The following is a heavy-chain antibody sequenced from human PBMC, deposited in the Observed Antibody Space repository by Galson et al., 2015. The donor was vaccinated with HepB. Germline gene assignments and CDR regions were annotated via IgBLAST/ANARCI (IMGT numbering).Heavy chain of an antibody. V-gene: IGHV1-46*04. CDR3: ARETRGYSYGHLYYFDY. J-gene: IGHJ4*02. CDR2: INPSGGST. Sequence: SVKVSCKASGYTFTSYYMHWVRQAPGQGLEWMGIINPSGGSTSYAQKLQGRVTMTRDTSTSTVYMELSGLRSEDTAVYYCARETRGYSYGHLYYFDYWGQGTLVTVSS. D-gene: IGHD5-18*01. CDR1: GYTFTSYY.